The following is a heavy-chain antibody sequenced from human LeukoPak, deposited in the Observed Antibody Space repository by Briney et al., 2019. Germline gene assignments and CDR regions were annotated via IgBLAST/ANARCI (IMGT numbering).Heavy chain of an antibody. D-gene: IGHD6-19*01. CDR3: TRWYSSGWRDLYDFDY. CDR1: GVTFYDYA. J-gene: IGHJ4*02. Sequence: GGSLRLSCTASGVTFYDYALSWVRQAPGQGLERVGFSRSKAYGGTTEYAASVKGRFTISRDDSKSIAYLQMNSLKAEDTAVYYCTRWYSSGWRDLYDFDYWGQGTLVTVSS. CDR2: SRSKAYGGTT. V-gene: IGHV3-49*04.